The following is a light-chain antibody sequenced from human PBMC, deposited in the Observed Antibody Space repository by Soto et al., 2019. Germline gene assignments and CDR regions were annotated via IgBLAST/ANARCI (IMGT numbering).Light chain of an antibody. CDR3: QQYGKSPLT. J-gene: IGKJ1*01. CDR2: AAS. Sequence: DIQMTQSPSSLSASVGDRVTITCRASQSISSYLNWYQQKPGKAPKLLIYAASSRATGIPDRFSGSGSGTDFALTINRLEPDDFAVYYCQQYGKSPLTFGQGTKVDIK. CDR1: QSISSY. V-gene: IGKV1-39*01.